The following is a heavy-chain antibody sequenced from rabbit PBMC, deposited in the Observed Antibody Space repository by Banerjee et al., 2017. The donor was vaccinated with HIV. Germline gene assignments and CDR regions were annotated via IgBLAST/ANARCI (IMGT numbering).Heavy chain of an antibody. V-gene: IGHV1S40*01. Sequence: QSLEESGGDLVKPGASLTLTCTASGFSFSSTYWIYWVRQAPGKGLEWIGTMDAGSSGSTYYASWAKGRFTISKTSSTTVDLKMTSLTAADTATYFCARSGSSDYTYFNLWGQGTLVTVS. J-gene: IGHJ4*01. CDR3: ARSGSSDYTYFNL. CDR2: MDAGSSGST. D-gene: IGHD8-1*01. CDR1: GFSFSSTYW.